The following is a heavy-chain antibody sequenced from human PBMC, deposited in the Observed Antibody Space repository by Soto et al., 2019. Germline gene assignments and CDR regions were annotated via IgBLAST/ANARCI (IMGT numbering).Heavy chain of an antibody. Sequence: SETLSLTCTVSGGSMSSNYWTWIRQSPGKGLEWIGYIYYTGSTKYNPSLKSRVTISLDTSKNQFSLRLTSVTSADTAVYYCARGGSYGDLFDYWGQGAQVTVSS. CDR1: GGSMSSNY. J-gene: IGHJ4*02. D-gene: IGHD4-17*01. CDR2: IYYTGST. V-gene: IGHV4-59*01. CDR3: ARGGSYGDLFDY.